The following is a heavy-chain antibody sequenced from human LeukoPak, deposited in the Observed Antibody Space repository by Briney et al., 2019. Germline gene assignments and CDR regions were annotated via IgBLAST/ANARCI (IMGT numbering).Heavy chain of an antibody. CDR1: GGSISSYY. CDR3: ARGDCSSTSCYHY. D-gene: IGHD2-2*01. V-gene: IGHV4-59*01. CDR2: IYYSGST. Sequence: SETLSLTCTVSGGSISSYYWSWIRQPPGKGLEWIGYIYYSGSTNYNPSLKSRFTISVDTSKNQFSLKLSSVTAADTAVYYCARGDCSSTSCYHYWGRGTLVTVSS. J-gene: IGHJ4*02.